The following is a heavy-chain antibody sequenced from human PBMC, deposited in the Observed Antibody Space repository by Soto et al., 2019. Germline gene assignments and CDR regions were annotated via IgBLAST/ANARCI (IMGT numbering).Heavy chain of an antibody. J-gene: IGHJ4*02. Sequence: QVQLVESGGGVVQPGRSLRLSCAASGFTFSSHAMHWVRQAPGKGLEWVAVIWYDGSKKYYADSVKGRFTVARDDSKNTLSLQMNSLRVEDTAVYYCARDPGYSGFYFDYLGQGTLVTVSS. CDR2: IWYDGSKK. V-gene: IGHV3-33*01. D-gene: IGHD5-12*01. CDR3: ARDPGYSGFYFDY. CDR1: GFTFSSHA.